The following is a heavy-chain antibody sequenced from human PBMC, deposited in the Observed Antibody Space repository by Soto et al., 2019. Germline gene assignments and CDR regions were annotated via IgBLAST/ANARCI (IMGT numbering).Heavy chain of an antibody. CDR2: IDPSDSQT. CDR1: GYSFAGYW. V-gene: IGHV5-10-1*01. D-gene: IGHD3-22*01. CDR3: ARQIYDSDTGPNFQYYFDA. J-gene: IGHJ4*02. Sequence: GESLKISCKGSGYSFAGYWITWVRQKPGKGLEWMGRIDPSDSQTYYSPSFRGHVTISVTKSITTVFRQWSSLRASDTAMYYCARQIYDSDTGPNFQYYFDAWGQGTTVTVSS.